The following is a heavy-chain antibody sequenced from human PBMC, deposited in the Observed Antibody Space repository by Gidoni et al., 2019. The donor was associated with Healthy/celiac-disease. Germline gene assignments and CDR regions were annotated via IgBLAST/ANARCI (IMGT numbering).Heavy chain of an antibody. D-gene: IGHD6-6*01. CDR1: GGSFSGYY. Sequence: QVQLQQWGAGLLKPSETLSLTCAVYGGSFSGYYWSWIRQPPGKGLEWIGEINHSGSTNYNPSLKSRVTISVDTSKNQFSLKLSSVTAADTAVYYCARVAARPLVSRLNWFDPWGQGTLVTVSS. CDR3: ARVAARPLVSRLNWFDP. CDR2: INHSGST. V-gene: IGHV4-34*01. J-gene: IGHJ5*02.